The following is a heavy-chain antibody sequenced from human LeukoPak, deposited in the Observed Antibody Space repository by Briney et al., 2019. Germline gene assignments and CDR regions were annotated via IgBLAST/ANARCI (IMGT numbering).Heavy chain of an antibody. J-gene: IGHJ4*02. CDR2: IISDGSST. Sequence: PGGSLRLSCAASGFTFSSHWMHWVRQAPGKGLVWVSRIISDGSSTSYADSVKGRFTISRDNARNTLYLQMNSLRAEDTAVYYCARAAEYGARSYYKPYLYYWFQGTLVNVSS. V-gene: IGHV3-74*01. D-gene: IGHD3-10*01. CDR3: ARAAEYGARSYYKPYLYY. CDR1: GFTFSSHW.